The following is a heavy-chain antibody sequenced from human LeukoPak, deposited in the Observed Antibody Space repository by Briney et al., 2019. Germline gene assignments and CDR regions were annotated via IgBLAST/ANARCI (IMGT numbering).Heavy chain of an antibody. Sequence: KASQTLSLTCTVSGGSISSGDYYWSWIRQPPGKGLEWIGYIYYSGSTYYNPSLKSRVTISVDTSKNQFSLKLSSVTAADTAVYYCARGRGGVGYCSGGSCYSAAFDIWGQGTMVTVSS. D-gene: IGHD2-15*01. J-gene: IGHJ3*02. CDR3: ARGRGGVGYCSGGSCYSAAFDI. V-gene: IGHV4-30-4*01. CDR1: GGSISSGDYY. CDR2: IYYSGST.